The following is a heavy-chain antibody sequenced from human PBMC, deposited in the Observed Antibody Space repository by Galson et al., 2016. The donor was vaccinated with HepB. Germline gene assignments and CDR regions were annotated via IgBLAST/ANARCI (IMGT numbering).Heavy chain of an antibody. D-gene: IGHD5-12*01. Sequence: SLRLSCAASEFTFSNYGMSWVRQPPGKGLEWVSSIGSSDKYRFYADSVRGRFTISRDNAEKSLYLQMNSLRAEDTAVYYCAREGDSGYDSFDYWGQGTLVTVSS. CDR3: AREGDSGYDSFDY. V-gene: IGHV3-21*01. CDR1: EFTFSNYG. J-gene: IGHJ4*02. CDR2: IGSSDKYR.